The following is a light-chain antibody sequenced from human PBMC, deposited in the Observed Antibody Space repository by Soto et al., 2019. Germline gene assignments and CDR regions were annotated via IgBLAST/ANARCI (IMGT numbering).Light chain of an antibody. J-gene: IGKJ2*01. CDR3: QQYNKWPPYT. V-gene: IGKV3-15*01. CDR2: GAS. Sequence: EIVMTQSPGTLSVSPGERATLSCRASQSVSSNLAWYQQKPGQAPRLLIYGASSRATGIPARFSGSGSGTEFTLTISSLQSEDFAIYYCQQYNKWPPYTFGQGTKLEIK. CDR1: QSVSSN.